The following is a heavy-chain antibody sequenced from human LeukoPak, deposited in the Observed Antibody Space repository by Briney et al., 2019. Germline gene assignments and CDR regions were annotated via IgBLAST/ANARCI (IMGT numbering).Heavy chain of an antibody. D-gene: IGHD5-24*01. CDR1: GYTFTDYY. Sequence: EASVKVSCKASGYTFTDYYVHWVRQAPGQGLEWMGWLNPRSGDTEYAQKFQGRVTMTGDPSSSTAYMDLSSLTSDDTAVYYCARDVVSMATILRPDGFDIWGQGTLTTVSS. CDR2: LNPRSGDT. CDR3: ARDVVSMATILRPDGFDI. J-gene: IGHJ3*02. V-gene: IGHV1-2*02.